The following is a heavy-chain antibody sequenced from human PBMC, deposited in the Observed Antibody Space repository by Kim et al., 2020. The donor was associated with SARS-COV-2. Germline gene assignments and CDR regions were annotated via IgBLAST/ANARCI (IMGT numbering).Heavy chain of an antibody. D-gene: IGHD3-3*01. CDR3: AGGWAGVVPSPVLGLGPYYEYHAMDV. CDR1: GGSLSGYR. Sequence: SETLSLTCAVYGGSLSGYRWTWIRQPPGKGLEWIGEINHSGSTNCNPSLKSRVTISLETSRNQLSLNLRSVTAADTAVYYCAGGWAGVVPSPVLGLGPYYEYHAMDVWGLGTTVTVSS. V-gene: IGHV4-34*01. CDR2: INHSGST. J-gene: IGHJ6*02.